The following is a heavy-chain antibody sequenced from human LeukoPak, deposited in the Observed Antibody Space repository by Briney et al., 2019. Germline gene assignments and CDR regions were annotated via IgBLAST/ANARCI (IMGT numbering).Heavy chain of an antibody. J-gene: IGHJ6*02. Sequence: GGSLRLSCLTSGFTFSTSAMSWVRQAPGKGLEWISGISGSGASTYYADSVTGRFTISRDNSKNTLYLQMNSLRAEDTAVYYCARAITIFVMDVWGQGTTVTVSS. V-gene: IGHV3-23*01. CDR3: ARAITIFVMDV. CDR2: ISGSGAST. CDR1: GFTFSTSA. D-gene: IGHD3-3*01.